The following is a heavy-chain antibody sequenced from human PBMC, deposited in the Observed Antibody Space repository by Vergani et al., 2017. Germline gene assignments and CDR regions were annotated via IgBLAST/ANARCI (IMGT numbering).Heavy chain of an antibody. CDR2: IYYSGST. Sequence: QLQLQESGPGLVKPSETLSLTCTVSGGSISSRSYYWGWIRQPPGKGLEWIGSIYYSGSTYCNPSLESRVTLSIDTTKNQLSLNLKSVTAADTAVYYCARCFRDEGMIYGGTVENWFDPWGQGTQVTVSS. D-gene: IGHD3-22*01. CDR3: ARCFRDEGMIYGGTVENWFDP. CDR1: GGSISSRSYY. V-gene: IGHV4-39*01. J-gene: IGHJ5*02.